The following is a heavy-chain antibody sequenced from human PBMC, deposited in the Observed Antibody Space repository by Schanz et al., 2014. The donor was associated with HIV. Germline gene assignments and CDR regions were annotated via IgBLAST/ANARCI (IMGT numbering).Heavy chain of an antibody. CDR1: GYNFGNLD. J-gene: IGHJ3*02. D-gene: IGHD3-22*01. Sequence: QVWLVQSGAEVTKPGASVRVSCKASGYNFGNLDINWVRQAPGQGLEWMGVINPTGGTTAYAEKFQGRVXMTRDPSTSTVYMELSNLGSGDAAAYFCARDYYDSSAYYPPAWYTFDIWGPGTQVTVSS. CDR3: ARDYYDSSAYYPPAWYTFDI. CDR2: INPTGGTT. V-gene: IGHV1-46*01.